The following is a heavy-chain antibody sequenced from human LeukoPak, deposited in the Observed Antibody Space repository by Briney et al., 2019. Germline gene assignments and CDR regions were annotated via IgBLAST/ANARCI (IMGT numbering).Heavy chain of an antibody. J-gene: IGHJ4*02. CDR1: GFAFSNYA. D-gene: IGHD6-19*01. CDR3: AKSHSGWYSFDY. V-gene: IGHV3-23*01. Sequence: GGSLRLSCAASGFAFSNYAMSWVRQAPGKGLEWVSAISGGGGSTYYAGSVKGRFTISRDSSKNALYLQMDSLRAEDTAVYHCAKSHSGWYSFDYWGQGALVTVSS. CDR2: ISGGGGST.